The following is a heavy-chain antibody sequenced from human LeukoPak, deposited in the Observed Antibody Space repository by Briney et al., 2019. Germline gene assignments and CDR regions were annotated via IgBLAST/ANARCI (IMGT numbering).Heavy chain of an antibody. V-gene: IGHV4-38-2*02. J-gene: IGHJ4*02. CDR2: IYHSGST. CDR1: GYSISSGYY. Sequence: SETLSLTCTVSGYSISSGYYWGWIRQPPGRGLEWIGSIYHSGSTYYNPSLKSRVTISVDTSKNQFSLKLSSVTAADTAVYYCARDPEGNTDWGQGTLVTVSS. D-gene: IGHD2-8*02. CDR3: ARDPEGNTD.